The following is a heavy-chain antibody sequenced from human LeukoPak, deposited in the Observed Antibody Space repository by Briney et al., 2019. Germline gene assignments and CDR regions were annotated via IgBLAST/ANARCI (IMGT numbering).Heavy chain of an antibody. J-gene: IGHJ4*02. CDR1: GFTFSSYG. D-gene: IGHD2-21*02. CDR2: ISYDGSNK. V-gene: IGHV3-30*18. Sequence: QPGGSLRLSCAASGFTFSSYGMHWVRQAPGKGLEWVAVISYDGSNKYYADSVKGRFTISRDNSKNTLYLQMNSLRAEDTAVYYCAKILTYCGGDCYNVRDYWGQGTLVTVSS. CDR3: AKILTYCGGDCYNVRDY.